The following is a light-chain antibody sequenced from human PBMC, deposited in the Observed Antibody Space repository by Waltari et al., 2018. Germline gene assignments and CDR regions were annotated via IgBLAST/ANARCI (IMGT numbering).Light chain of an antibody. CDR3: QQYYSSPPT. J-gene: IGKJ4*01. V-gene: IGKV4-1*01. CDR1: QSVLYSSNNTNY. Sequence: DIVMTQSPDSLAVSLGERATINCKSSQSVLYSSNNTNYLTWYQQRPGQPPKLLIYWASTRESGVPDRFSGSGSGTDFTLTITSVQAEDVAVYYCQQYYSSPPTFGGGTKVEIK. CDR2: WAS.